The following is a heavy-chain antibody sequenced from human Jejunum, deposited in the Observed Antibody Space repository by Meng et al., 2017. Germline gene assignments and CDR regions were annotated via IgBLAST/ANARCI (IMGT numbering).Heavy chain of an antibody. J-gene: IGHJ1*01. V-gene: IGHV4-4*02. D-gene: IGHD2-8*01. Sequence: QVQLRESGPGRVKPWGTLSLTCAVSGDSISSSYWWSWVRQSPGKGLEWIGEIYHSGTTNYNPSLKSRVTLSVDKSKNQFSLNLSSVTAADTAVYFCARDFEALNGVWGQGTLVTVSS. CDR2: IYHSGTT. CDR1: GDSISSSYW. CDR3: ARDFEALNGV.